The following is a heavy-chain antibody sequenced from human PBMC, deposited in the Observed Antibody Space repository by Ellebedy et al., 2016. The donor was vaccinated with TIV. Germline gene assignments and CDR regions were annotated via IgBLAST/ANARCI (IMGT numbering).Heavy chain of an antibody. D-gene: IGHD4-23*01. CDR1: GFTFSSYG. CDR3: AKDRRGNSYYFDY. Sequence: GESLKISXAASGFTFSSYGMHWVRQAPGKGLEWVAVISYDGSNKYYADSVKGRFTISRDNSKNTLYLQMNSLRAEDTAVYYCAKDRRGNSYYFDYWGQGTLVTVSS. CDR2: ISYDGSNK. V-gene: IGHV3-30*18. J-gene: IGHJ4*02.